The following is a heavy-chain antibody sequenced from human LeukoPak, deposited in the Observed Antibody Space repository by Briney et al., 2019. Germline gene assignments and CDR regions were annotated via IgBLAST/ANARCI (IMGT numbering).Heavy chain of an antibody. Sequence: GGSLKLSCAASGFTFSGSAMHWVRQASGKGLEWVGRIRSKANSYATAYAASVKDRFTISRDDSKNTAYLQMNSLKTEDTAVYYCTSTVDGRYYFDYWGQGTLVTVSS. CDR2: IRSKANSYAT. CDR1: GFTFSGSA. V-gene: IGHV3-73*01. J-gene: IGHJ4*02. D-gene: IGHD4-23*01. CDR3: TSTVDGRYYFDY.